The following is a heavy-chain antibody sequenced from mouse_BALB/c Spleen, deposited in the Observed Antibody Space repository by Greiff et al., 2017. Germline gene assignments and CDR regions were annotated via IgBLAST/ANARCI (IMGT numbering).Heavy chain of an antibody. CDR1: GYTFTSYW. J-gene: IGHJ1*01. CDR3: TRLASPNFDV. Sequence: LKQPGSELVRPGASVKLSCKASGYTFTSYWMHWVKQRPGQGLEWIGNIYPGSGSTNYDEKFKSKATLTVDTSSSTAYMQLSSLTSEDSAVYYCTRLASPNFDVWGAGTTVTVSS. CDR2: IYPGSGST. V-gene: IGHV1S22*01.